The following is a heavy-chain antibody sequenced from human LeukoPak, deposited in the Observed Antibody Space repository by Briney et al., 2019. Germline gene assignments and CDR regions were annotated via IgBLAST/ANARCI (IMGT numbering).Heavy chain of an antibody. J-gene: IGHJ4*02. CDR3: AKDLARLGELSYPALDY. D-gene: IGHD3-16*02. CDR1: GFTFSSYA. V-gene: IGHV3-23*01. CDR2: ISGSGGST. Sequence: GGSLRLSCAASGFTFSSYAMSWVRQAPGKGLEWVSAISGSGGSTYYADSVKGRFTISRDNSKNTLYLQMNSLRAEDTAVYYCAKDLARLGELSYPALDYWGQGTLVTVS.